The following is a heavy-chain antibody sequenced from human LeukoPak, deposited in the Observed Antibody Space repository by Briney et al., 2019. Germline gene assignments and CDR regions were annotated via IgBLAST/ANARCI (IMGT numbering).Heavy chain of an antibody. CDR2: INPDSGGT. J-gene: IGHJ4*02. CDR1: GYTFTNYF. D-gene: IGHD3-10*01. Sequence: ASVTVSCKASGYTFTNYFMHWVRQAPGRGLEWMGGINPDSGGTIYAQKFQGRVTMTRDTSISTAYMELSRLRSDDTAVYYCAPGPMVRGVYTEPLYYFDYWGQGTLVTVSS. V-gene: IGHV1-2*02. CDR3: APGPMVRGVYTEPLYYFDY.